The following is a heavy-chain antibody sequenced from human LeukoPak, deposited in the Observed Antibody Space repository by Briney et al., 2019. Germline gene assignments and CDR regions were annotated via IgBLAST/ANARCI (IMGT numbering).Heavy chain of an antibody. J-gene: IGHJ6*03. CDR1: GGSISSSSYY. Sequence: PSETLSLTCTVSGGSISSSSYYWGWIRQPPGKGLEWIGYIYYSGSTNYNPSLKSRVTVSVDTSKNQFSLKLSSVTAADTAVYYCARTTEAHSWRTRYYDYYMDVWGKGTTVTVSS. CDR2: IYYSGST. D-gene: IGHD6-13*01. V-gene: IGHV4-61*05. CDR3: ARTTEAHSWRTRYYDYYMDV.